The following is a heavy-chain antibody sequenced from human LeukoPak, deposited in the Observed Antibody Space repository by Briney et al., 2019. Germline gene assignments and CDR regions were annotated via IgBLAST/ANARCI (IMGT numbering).Heavy chain of an antibody. J-gene: IGHJ4*02. V-gene: IGHV3-66*01. D-gene: IGHD6-13*01. CDR2: IYSGGST. CDR3: ARELSSLGY. Sequence: GGSLRLSCAASGFTFSSYWMSWVRQAPGKGLEWVSVIYSGGSTYYADSVKGRFTISRDNSKNTLYLQMNSLRVEDTAVYYCARELSSLGYWGQGTLVTVSS. CDR1: GFTFSSYW.